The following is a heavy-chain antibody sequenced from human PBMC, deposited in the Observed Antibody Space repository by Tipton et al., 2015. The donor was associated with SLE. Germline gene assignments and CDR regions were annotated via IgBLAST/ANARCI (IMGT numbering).Heavy chain of an antibody. Sequence: GLVKPSETLSLTCTVSGGSISSHYWSWIRQPPGKGLEWIGYIYYSVSTNYNPSLKSRVTISVDTSKNQFSLKLSSVTAADTAVYYCARLGGATTPMDYWGQGTLVTVSS. CDR1: GGSISSHY. CDR3: ARLGGATTPMDY. CDR2: IYYSVST. D-gene: IGHD5-12*01. J-gene: IGHJ4*02. V-gene: IGHV4-59*11.